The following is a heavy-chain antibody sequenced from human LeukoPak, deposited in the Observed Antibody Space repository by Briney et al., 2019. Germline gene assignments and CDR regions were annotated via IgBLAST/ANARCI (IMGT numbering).Heavy chain of an antibody. D-gene: IGHD4-23*01. CDR2: ISAYNGNT. Sequence: ASVKVSCKASGYTFTSYGISWVRQAPGQGLEWMGWISAYNGNTNYAQKLQGRVTMTTDTSTSTAYMELRSLRSDDTAVYYRARDADGGPEGYFDYWGQGTLVTVSS. CDR1: GYTFTSYG. V-gene: IGHV1-18*01. J-gene: IGHJ4*02. CDR3: ARDADGGPEGYFDY.